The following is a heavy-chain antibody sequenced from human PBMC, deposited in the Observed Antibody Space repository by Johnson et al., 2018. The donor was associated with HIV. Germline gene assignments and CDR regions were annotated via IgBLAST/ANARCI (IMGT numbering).Heavy chain of an antibody. CDR2: INCDGGST. Sequence: VQLVESGGGLVQPGGSLRLSCAASGFTFSSYAMSWVRQAPGKGLEWVAGINCDGGSTDYADSGQGRLPISRDNSKNTVYLQMNSLRAEDTAVYYCARSPYSSGWYNGFQWAFDIWGHGTMVTVSS. V-gene: IGHV3-23*04. J-gene: IGHJ3*02. D-gene: IGHD6-13*01. CDR1: GFTFSSYA. CDR3: ARSPYSSGWYNGFQWAFDI.